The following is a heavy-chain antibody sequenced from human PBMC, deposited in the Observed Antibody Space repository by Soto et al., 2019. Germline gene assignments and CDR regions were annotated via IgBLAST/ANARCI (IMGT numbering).Heavy chain of an antibody. Sequence: SETLSLTCVVSDGSISSYDWWTWVRQPPGKGLEWIGKMYHSGGADYSPSLKRRVTISADSSKNHFSLRLTAVTAADTAMYYCARKAYYASGRINLFEPWGQGTLVTVSS. CDR3: ARKAYYASGRINLFEP. V-gene: IGHV4-4*02. D-gene: IGHD3-10*01. J-gene: IGHJ5*02. CDR2: MYHSGGA. CDR1: DGSISSYDW.